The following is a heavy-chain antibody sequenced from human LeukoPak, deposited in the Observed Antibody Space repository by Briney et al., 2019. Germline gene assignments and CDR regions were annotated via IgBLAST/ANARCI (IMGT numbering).Heavy chain of an antibody. CDR2: INAGNGNT. CDR1: GYTFTNYA. V-gene: IGHV1-3*03. CDR3: ARGDWGGNVDY. J-gene: IGHJ4*02. D-gene: IGHD4-23*01. Sequence: ASVKVSCKASGYTFTNYAMHWVRQAPGQRLEWMGWINAGNGNTKYSQEFQGRVTITRDTSASTAYMELSSLRSEDMAVYYCARGDWGGNVDYWGQGTLVTVSS.